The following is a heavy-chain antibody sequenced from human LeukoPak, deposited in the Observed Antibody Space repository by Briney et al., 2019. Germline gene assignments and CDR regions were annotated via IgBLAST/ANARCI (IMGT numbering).Heavy chain of an antibody. V-gene: IGHV3-23*01. J-gene: IGHJ4*02. CDR1: GFTFSSYA. CDR2: ISGSGGST. CDR3: AKDGSEWLRFLPY. Sequence: GGSLRLSCAASGFTFSSYAMSWFRQAPGKGLEWVSAISGSGGSTYYADSVKGRFTISRDNSKNTLYLQMNSLRAEDTAVYYCAKDGSEWLRFLPYWGQGTLVTVSS. D-gene: IGHD5-12*01.